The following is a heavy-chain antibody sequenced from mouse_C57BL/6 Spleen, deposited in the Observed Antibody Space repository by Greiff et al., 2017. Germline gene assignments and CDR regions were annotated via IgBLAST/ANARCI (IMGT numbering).Heavy chain of an antibody. Sequence: VQLQESGAELARPGASVKLSCKASGYTFTSYGISWVKQRTGQGLEWIGEIYPRSGNTYYNEKFKGKATLTADKSSSTAYMELRSLTSEDSAVYFCAQGGSSGSAMDYWGQGTSVTVSS. CDR1: GYTFTSYG. V-gene: IGHV1-81*01. D-gene: IGHD3-2*02. J-gene: IGHJ4*01. CDR3: AQGGSSGSAMDY. CDR2: IYPRSGNT.